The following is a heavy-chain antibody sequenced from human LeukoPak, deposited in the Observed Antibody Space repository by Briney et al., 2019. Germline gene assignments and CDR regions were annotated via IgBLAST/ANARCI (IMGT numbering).Heavy chain of an antibody. CDR3: ARSAVGTTPWIQH. V-gene: IGHV3-66*01. CDR1: GFTFSSYA. Sequence: GGSLRLSCAASGFTFSSYAMSWVRQAPGKGLEWVSVIYSGFKTYYADSVKGRFTISIDNSKNTVYLQMNTLRTEDTAIYYCARSAVGTTPWIQHWGQGTLVTVSS. J-gene: IGHJ1*01. D-gene: IGHD1-14*01. CDR2: IYSGFKT.